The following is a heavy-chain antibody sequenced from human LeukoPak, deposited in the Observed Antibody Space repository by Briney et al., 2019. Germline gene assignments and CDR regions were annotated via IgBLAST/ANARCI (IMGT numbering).Heavy chain of an antibody. CDR3: AKDLRHDYGDYVDY. D-gene: IGHD4-17*01. Sequence: GGSLRLSCAASGFTFRSYAMSWVRQAPGKGMEWVSAISGSGGSTYYADSVKGRFTISRDNSKNTLYLQMNSLRAEDTAVYYCAKDLRHDYGDYVDYWGQGTLVTVSS. CDR1: GFTFRSYA. V-gene: IGHV3-23*01. J-gene: IGHJ4*02. CDR2: ISGSGGST.